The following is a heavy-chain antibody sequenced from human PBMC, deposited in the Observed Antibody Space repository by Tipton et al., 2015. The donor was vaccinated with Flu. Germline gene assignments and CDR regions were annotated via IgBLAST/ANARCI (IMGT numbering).Heavy chain of an antibody. D-gene: IGHD2-2*01. CDR1: GGSVSSASYY. CDR2: IYYSGST. J-gene: IGHJ4*02. Sequence: LRLSCTVSGGSVSSASYYWNWIRQPPGKGLEWIGYIYYSGSTNYNPSLKSRVTISVDTSKNQFSLKLCSVTAADTAVYYCARGDCSSTSCLDYWGQGTLVTVSS. CDR3: ARGDCSSTSCLDY. V-gene: IGHV4-61*01.